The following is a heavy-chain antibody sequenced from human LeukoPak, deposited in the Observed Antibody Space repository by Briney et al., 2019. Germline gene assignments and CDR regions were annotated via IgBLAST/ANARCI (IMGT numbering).Heavy chain of an antibody. CDR1: GGSFSGYY. D-gene: IGHD5-18*01. CDR2: INHSGST. CDR3: ARQGDTAYYYVDY. Sequence: SETLSLTCAVYGGSFSGYYWSWIRQPPGKGLEWIGEINHSGSTNYNPSLKSRVTISVDTSKNQFSLKLSSVTAADTAVYYCARQGDTAYYYVDYWGQGTLVTVSS. V-gene: IGHV4-34*01. J-gene: IGHJ4*02.